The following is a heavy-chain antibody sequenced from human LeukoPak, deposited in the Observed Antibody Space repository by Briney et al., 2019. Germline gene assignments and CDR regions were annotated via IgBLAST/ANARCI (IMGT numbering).Heavy chain of an antibody. CDR2: VNTDERTT. CDR3: ARDLKYSGSSPDI. J-gene: IGHJ3*02. Sequence: GGSLRLSCAASGFTFSSYWMHWVRQAPGKGLVWVSRVNTDERTTTYADSVKGRFTISRDNAKSTLYLQMNSLGVEDTAVYYCARDLKYSGSSPDIWGQGTMVTVSS. V-gene: IGHV3-74*01. D-gene: IGHD1-26*01. CDR1: GFTFSSYW.